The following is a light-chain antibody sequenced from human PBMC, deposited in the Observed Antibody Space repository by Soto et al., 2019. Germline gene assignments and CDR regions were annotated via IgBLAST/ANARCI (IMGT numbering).Light chain of an antibody. J-gene: IGLJ1*01. CDR1: SSDVGLYNY. Sequence: QSVLTQPRSVSGSPGQSVTISCTGTSSDVGLYNYVSWYHQHPGKAPKPLIYDVTKRPSGVPDRFSGSKSGNTASLTISGLQVEDEGDYYCCSSSGSYTYVFGTGTKVTVL. V-gene: IGLV2-11*01. CDR3: CSSSGSYTYV. CDR2: DVT.